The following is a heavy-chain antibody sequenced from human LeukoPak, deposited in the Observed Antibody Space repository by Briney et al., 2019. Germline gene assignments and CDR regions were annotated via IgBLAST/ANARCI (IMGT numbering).Heavy chain of an antibody. Sequence: RASVKVSCKASGGTFSSYTISWVRQAPGQGLEWMGRIIPILGIANYAQKFQGRVTITADKSTSTAYMELSSLRSEDTAVYYCAREGTAYCGGDCYLDYWGQGTLVTVSS. CDR2: IIPILGIA. CDR3: AREGTAYCGGDCYLDY. J-gene: IGHJ4*02. D-gene: IGHD2-21*01. CDR1: GGTFSSYT. V-gene: IGHV1-69*04.